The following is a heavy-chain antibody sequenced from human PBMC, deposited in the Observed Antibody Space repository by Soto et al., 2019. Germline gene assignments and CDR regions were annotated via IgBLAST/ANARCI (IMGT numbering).Heavy chain of an antibody. CDR2: IYYSGST. V-gene: IGHV4-61*01. Sequence: SETLSLTCTVSGGSVSSGSYYWSWIRQPPGKGLEWIGYIYYSGSTNYNPSLKSRVTISVDTSKNQFSLKLSSVTAADTAVYYCARARPGDYGGIYYFDYWGQGTLVTVSS. J-gene: IGHJ4*02. D-gene: IGHD4-17*01. CDR1: GGSVSSGSYY. CDR3: ARARPGDYGGIYYFDY.